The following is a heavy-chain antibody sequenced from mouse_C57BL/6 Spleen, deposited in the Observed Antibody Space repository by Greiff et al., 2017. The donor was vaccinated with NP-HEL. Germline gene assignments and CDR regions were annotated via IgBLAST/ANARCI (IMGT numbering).Heavy chain of an antibody. J-gene: IGHJ4*01. CDR2: IRNKANGYTT. D-gene: IGHD4-1*01. CDR3: ARYKDLGYAMDY. Sequence: EVKLQESGGGLVQPGGSLSLSCAASGFTFTDYYMSWVRQPPGQALEWLGFIRNKANGYTTEYSASVKGRFTISRDNSQSILYLQMNALRADDSATYYCARYKDLGYAMDYWGQGTSVTVSS. V-gene: IGHV7-3*01. CDR1: GFTFTDYY.